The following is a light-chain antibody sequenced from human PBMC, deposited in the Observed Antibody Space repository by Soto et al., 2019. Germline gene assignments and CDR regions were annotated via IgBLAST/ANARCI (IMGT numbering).Light chain of an antibody. CDR3: QSYDSSLSGYV. CDR2: NNN. CDR1: SSNIGAGYD. Sequence: QSVLTQPPSVSGAPGQRVTISCTGSSSNIGAGYDVHWYQQLPGTAPKLLIYNNNNRPSGVPDRFSGSKSGTSASLAITGRQAEEEADYYCQSYDSSLSGYVFGTGTKLTVL. J-gene: IGLJ1*01. V-gene: IGLV1-40*01.